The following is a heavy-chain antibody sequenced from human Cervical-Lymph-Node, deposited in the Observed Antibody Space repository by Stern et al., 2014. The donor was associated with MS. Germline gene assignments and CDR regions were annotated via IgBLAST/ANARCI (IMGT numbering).Heavy chain of an antibody. Sequence: QLQLQESGPGLVKPSETLSLTCTVSDDSITSSSFSWGWIRQPPGVRLEWIWSVHLNGNTAHNSSLKSRVSMSLDTSTQQFSLILASVTAADTAVYYCARVNGGNLEYYFDYWGQGTLVTVSS. CDR1: DDSITSSSFS. CDR3: ARVNGGNLEYYFDY. D-gene: IGHD4-23*01. V-gene: IGHV4-39*02. CDR2: VHLNGNT. J-gene: IGHJ4*02.